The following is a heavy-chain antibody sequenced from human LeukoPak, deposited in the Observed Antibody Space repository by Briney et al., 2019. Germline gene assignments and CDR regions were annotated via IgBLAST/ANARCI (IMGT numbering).Heavy chain of an antibody. CDR2: IYYSGST. CDR3: ARHASVDGNWPRPLDY. V-gene: IGHV4-39*01. D-gene: IGHD6-19*01. CDR1: GGSISRSNYY. Sequence: PSETLSLTCTVSGGSISRSNYYWGWIRQPPGKGREWIGNIYYSGSTYYQPSLKTRVTISVDTSKNHFSLKVTSVTATDTAVYYCARHASVDGNWPRPLDYWGQGSLVTVSS. J-gene: IGHJ4*02.